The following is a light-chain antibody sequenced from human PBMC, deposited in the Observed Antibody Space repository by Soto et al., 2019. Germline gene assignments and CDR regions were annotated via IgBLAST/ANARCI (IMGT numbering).Light chain of an antibody. CDR2: AAS. Sequence: DLQMTQSQSSLSASVGDRLSITCRASQGIRNDLGWYQQKPGKAPKRLIYAASSLQSGVPARFSGSGSGTEFTLTISSLQPEYFATYYCLQHNSYPAITFGQGTRLEIK. CDR1: QGIRND. CDR3: LQHNSYPAIT. V-gene: IGKV1-17*01. J-gene: IGKJ5*01.